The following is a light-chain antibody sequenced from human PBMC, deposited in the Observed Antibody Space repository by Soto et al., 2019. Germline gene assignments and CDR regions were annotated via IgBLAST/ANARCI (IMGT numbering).Light chain of an antibody. CDR3: QQYNSYLRT. CDR1: HSISSW. Sequence: VQMTQSPSTLSASVGDRVIITCRASHSISSWLAWYQQKPGKAPKLLIYEASRLEIGVPSRFSGSGSGTEFTLTISSMQADDVATYYCQQYNSYLRTFGEGTKVDIK. J-gene: IGKJ1*01. V-gene: IGKV1-5*03. CDR2: EAS.